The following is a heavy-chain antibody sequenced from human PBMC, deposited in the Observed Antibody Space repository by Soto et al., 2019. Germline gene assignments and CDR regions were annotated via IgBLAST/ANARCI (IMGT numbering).Heavy chain of an antibody. D-gene: IGHD5-12*01. Sequence: ASVKVSCKASGYTFTGYYMHWVRQAPGQGLEWMGWINPNSGGTNYAQKFQGWVTMTRDTSISTAYMELSRLRSDDTAVYYCARAENGYDTPPCDYWGQGTLVTVSS. CDR3: ARAENGYDTPPCDY. CDR2: INPNSGGT. J-gene: IGHJ4*02. V-gene: IGHV1-2*04. CDR1: GYTFTGYY.